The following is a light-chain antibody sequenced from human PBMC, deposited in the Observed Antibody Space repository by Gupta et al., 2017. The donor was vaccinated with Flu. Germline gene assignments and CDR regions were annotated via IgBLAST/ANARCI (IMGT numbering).Light chain of an antibody. CDR1: QSTSRY. Sequence: SPSSLSASVGDRVTIPGRASQSTSRYLNWYQQKTGNAPKLMIYEAASWQSGGPAWFCGSGSGTDFTLTINNLKHEDFANSDGPRMYSPLRWLGKGTHVQIK. CDR2: EAA. CDR3: PRMYSPLRW. V-gene: IGKV1-39*01. J-gene: IGKJ1*01.